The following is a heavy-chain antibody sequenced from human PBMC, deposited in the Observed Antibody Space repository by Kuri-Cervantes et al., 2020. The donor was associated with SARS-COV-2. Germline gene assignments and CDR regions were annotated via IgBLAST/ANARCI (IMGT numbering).Heavy chain of an antibody. CDR2: INPNSGGT. V-gene: IGHV1-2*02. CDR3: AREMITFGGGALFAFDI. D-gene: IGHD3-16*01. J-gene: IGHJ3*02. Sequence: ASVKVSCKASGYTFTGYYMHWVRQAPGQGLEWMGWINPNSGGTNYAQKFQGRVTMTRDTSISTAYMELSRLRSDDTAVYYCAREMITFGGGALFAFDIWGQGKRVT. CDR1: GYTFTGYY.